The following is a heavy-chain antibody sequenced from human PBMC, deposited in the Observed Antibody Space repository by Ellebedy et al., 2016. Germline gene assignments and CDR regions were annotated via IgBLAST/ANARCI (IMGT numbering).Heavy chain of an antibody. D-gene: IGHD4-17*01. V-gene: IGHV4-59*01. CDR3: ARSGYGDYPQMGDY. CDR2: IYYSGST. Sequence: SETLSLTCTVSGGSISSYYWSWIRQPPGKGLEWIGYIYYSGSTNYNPSLKSRVTISVDTSKNQFSLKLSSVTAADTAVYYCARSGYGDYPQMGDYWGQGTLVTVSS. J-gene: IGHJ4*02. CDR1: GGSISSYY.